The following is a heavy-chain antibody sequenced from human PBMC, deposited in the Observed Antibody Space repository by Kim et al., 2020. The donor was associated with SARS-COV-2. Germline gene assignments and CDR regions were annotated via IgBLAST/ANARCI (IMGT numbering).Heavy chain of an antibody. CDR2: ISGDGGFT. D-gene: IGHD5-18*01. Sequence: GGSLRLSCAASGFAFHDYAMHWVRQAPGKGLEWVSLISGDGGFTFYADSVKGRLTISRDNSKNSLYLEMNSLGTADTAFYYCGKDVSHTAMGYYYYGMDVWGQGTTVTVSS. CDR1: GFAFHDYA. J-gene: IGHJ6*02. CDR3: GKDVSHTAMGYYYYGMDV. V-gene: IGHV3-43*02.